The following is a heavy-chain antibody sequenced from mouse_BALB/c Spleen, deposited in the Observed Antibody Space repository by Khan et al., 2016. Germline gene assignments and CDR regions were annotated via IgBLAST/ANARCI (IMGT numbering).Heavy chain of an antibody. Sequence: QVQLQQSGAELMKPGASVKISCKATGYTFSSYWIEWVKQRPGHGLEWIGEILPGSGSTNYNEKFKGKATFTADTSSNTAYMQLSSLTSEDSAVYYCARGRGNYPSWFAYWGQGTLVTVSA. CDR3: ARGRGNYPSWFAY. D-gene: IGHD2-1*01. CDR2: ILPGSGST. J-gene: IGHJ3*01. CDR1: GYTFSSYW. V-gene: IGHV1-9*01.